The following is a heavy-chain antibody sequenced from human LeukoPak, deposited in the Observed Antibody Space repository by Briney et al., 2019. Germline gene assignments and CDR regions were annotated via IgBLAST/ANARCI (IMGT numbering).Heavy chain of an antibody. CDR3: AREGPDDAFDI. V-gene: IGHV4-59*01. J-gene: IGHJ3*02. Sequence: PSETLSLTCTVSGGSISSYYWSWIRQPPGKGLEWIGYIYYSGSTNYNPSLKSRVTISVDTSKNQFSLMLSSVTAADTAVYYCAREGPDDAFDIWGQGTMVTVSS. CDR1: GGSISSYY. CDR2: IYYSGST.